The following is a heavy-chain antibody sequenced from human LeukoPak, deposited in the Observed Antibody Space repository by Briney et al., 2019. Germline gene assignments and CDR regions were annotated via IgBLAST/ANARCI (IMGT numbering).Heavy chain of an antibody. D-gene: IGHD5-24*01. J-gene: IGHJ4*02. CDR2: IYYSGST. Sequence: SETLSLTCTVSGGSISSYYWSWVRQPPGKGLEWIGYIYYSGSTNYNPSLKSRVTISVDTSKNQFSLRLSSVTAADTAVYYCAREDVEMATIILGYWGQGTLVTVSS. CDR3: AREDVEMATIILGY. CDR1: GGSISSYY. V-gene: IGHV4-59*01.